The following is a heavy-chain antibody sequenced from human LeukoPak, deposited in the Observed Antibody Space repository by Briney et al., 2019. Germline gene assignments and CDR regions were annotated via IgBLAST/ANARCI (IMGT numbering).Heavy chain of an antibody. V-gene: IGHV4-59*11. Sequence: SETLSLTCTVSGGSISSHYWSWIRQPPGKGLEWIGYIYYSGSTNYNPSLKSRVTISVDTSKNQFSLKLSSVTAADTAVYYCARGTDYYDSSGCFDYWGQGTLVTVSS. CDR2: IYYSGST. CDR1: GGSISSHY. CDR3: ARGTDYYDSSGCFDY. J-gene: IGHJ4*02. D-gene: IGHD3-22*01.